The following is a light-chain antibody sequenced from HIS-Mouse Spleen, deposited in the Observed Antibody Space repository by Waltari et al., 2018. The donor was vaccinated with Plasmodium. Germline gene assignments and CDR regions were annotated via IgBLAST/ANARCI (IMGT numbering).Light chain of an antibody. Sequence: EIVSTQSTATLSLSPGQRATLSCRASQSVSSYLAWYQQKPGQAPRLLIYDASNRATGIPARFSGSGSGTDFTLTISSLEPEDFAVYYCQQRSNWPSLTFGGGTKVEIK. V-gene: IGKV3-11*01. J-gene: IGKJ4*01. CDR2: DAS. CDR1: QSVSSY. CDR3: QQRSNWPSLT.